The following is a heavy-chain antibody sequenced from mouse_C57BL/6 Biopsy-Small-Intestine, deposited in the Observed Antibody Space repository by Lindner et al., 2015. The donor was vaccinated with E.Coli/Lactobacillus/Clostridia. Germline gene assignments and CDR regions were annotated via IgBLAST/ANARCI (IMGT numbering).Heavy chain of an antibody. V-gene: IGHV1-82*01. CDR3: ARWVYYGSTYSY. J-gene: IGHJ2*01. D-gene: IGHD1-1*01. CDR1: GYAFSSYW. Sequence: VQLQESGTELVKPGASVKISCKASGYAFSSYWMNWVKQRPGKGLEWIGRIYPGDGDTNYNGKFKGKATLTADKSSSAAYMQLSSLTSEDSAVYFCARWVYYGSTYSYWGQGTTLTVSS. CDR2: IYPGDGDT.